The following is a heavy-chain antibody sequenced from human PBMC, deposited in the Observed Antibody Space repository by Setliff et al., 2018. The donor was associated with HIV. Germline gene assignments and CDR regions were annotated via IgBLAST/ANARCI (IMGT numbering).Heavy chain of an antibody. D-gene: IGHD3-10*01. V-gene: IGHV4-34*01. Sequence: SETLSLTCAVYGGSLTGYFWTWIRQSPGKGLEWVGQVNRDGGAHYNPSLRRRVTISVDTSNNQFSLSLRSVTAADTDIYYCARSIHGGGSEPFDTWGQGILVTVSS. CDR3: ARSIHGGGSEPFDT. J-gene: IGHJ5*02. CDR2: VNRDGGA. CDR1: GGSLTGYF.